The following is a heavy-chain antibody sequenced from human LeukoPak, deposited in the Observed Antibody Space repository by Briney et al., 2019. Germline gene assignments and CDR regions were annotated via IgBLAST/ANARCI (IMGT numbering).Heavy chain of an antibody. CDR3: AKDCRFDP. V-gene: IGHV3-23*01. J-gene: IGHJ5*02. Sequence: GGSLRLSCAASGFIFSNYAMTWVRQAPGKGLEWVSATSGSGVTTYYADSVKGRFTISRDSSKNTLYLQMNSLRAEDTAVYYCAKDCRFDPRGQGTLVTVSS. CDR1: GFIFSNYA. CDR2: TSGSGVTT.